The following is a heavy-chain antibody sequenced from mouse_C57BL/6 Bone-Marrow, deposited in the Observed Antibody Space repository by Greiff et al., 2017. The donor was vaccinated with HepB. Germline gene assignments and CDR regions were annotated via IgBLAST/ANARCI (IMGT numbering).Heavy chain of an antibody. Sequence: VQLQQSGAELVRPGASVKLSCTASGFNIKDDYMHWVKQRPEQGLEWIGWIDPENGDTEYASKFQGKATITADTSSNTAYMQLSSLTSEDTAVYYCTTDIVMITTVRVWYFDVWGTGTTVTVSS. CDR2: IDPENGDT. CDR3: TTDIVMITTVRVWYFDV. D-gene: IGHD1-1*01. V-gene: IGHV14-4*01. J-gene: IGHJ1*03. CDR1: GFNIKDDY.